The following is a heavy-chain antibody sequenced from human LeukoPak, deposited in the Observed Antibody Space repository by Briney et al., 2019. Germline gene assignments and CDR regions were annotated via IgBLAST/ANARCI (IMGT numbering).Heavy chain of an antibody. Sequence: PGGSLRLSCAASGFTFSSYSMNWVRQAPGKGLEWVSSISSSSSYIYYADSVKGRFTISRDNAKNSLYLQMNSLRAEDTAVYYCARRPDYSNPHPAFDIWGQGTMVTVSS. CDR2: ISSSSSYI. CDR1: GFTFSSYS. D-gene: IGHD4-11*01. V-gene: IGHV3-21*01. CDR3: ARRPDYSNPHPAFDI. J-gene: IGHJ3*02.